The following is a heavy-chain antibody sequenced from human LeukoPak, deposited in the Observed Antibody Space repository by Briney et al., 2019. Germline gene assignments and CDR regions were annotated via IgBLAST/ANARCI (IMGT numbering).Heavy chain of an antibody. CDR2: LNPISGDI. D-gene: IGHD3-16*01. CDR3: VRDHHYAFDS. Sequence: GGSLRLSCAASGFTFSYFSMNWVRQAPGKGLEWISYLNPISGDIWYADSVKGRFTISRDNAKNSQYLQMNSLIDEDTAVYHCVRDHHYAFDSWGQGTRVTVSS. J-gene: IGHJ4*02. CDR1: GFTFSYFS. V-gene: IGHV3-48*02.